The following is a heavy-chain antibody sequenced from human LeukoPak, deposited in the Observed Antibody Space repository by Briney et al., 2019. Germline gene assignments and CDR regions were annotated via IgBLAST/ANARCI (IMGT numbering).Heavy chain of an antibody. Sequence: PSETLSLTCTVSGYSISSGYYWGWIRQPPGKGLEWIGEINHSGSTNYNPSLKSRVTISVDTSKNQFSLKLSSVTAADTAVYYCASIMLLYAFDIWGQGTMVTVSS. CDR3: ASIMLLYAFDI. CDR2: INHSGST. CDR1: GYSISSGYY. V-gene: IGHV4-38-2*02. J-gene: IGHJ3*02. D-gene: IGHD1-26*01.